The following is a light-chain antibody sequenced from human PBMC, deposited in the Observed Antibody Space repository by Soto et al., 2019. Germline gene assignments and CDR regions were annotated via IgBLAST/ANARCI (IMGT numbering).Light chain of an antibody. CDR3: QQYNSYTWT. CDR2: KAS. J-gene: IGKJ1*01. CDR1: QGISSW. V-gene: IGKV1-5*03. Sequence: DIQMTQSPSTLSASVGDIVTITCRASQGISSWLAWYQEKPGKAPKLVIYKASSLESGVPSRFSGSGSGTEFTLTISSLQPDDFATYYCQQYNSYTWTFGQGTKVEIK.